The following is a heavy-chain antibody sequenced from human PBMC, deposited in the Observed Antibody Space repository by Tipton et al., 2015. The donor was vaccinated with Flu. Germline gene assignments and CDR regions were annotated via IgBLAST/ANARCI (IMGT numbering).Heavy chain of an antibody. V-gene: IGHV4-4*07. J-gene: IGHJ4*02. CDR1: GASISGYS. Sequence: TLSLTCSVSGASISGYSWSWIRQPAGKGLEWIGRIHTSGNTNYHPSLKSRVTMSVDTSMNQFSLKMSSVSAADTAVYFCARELAVAVPPAGIIDYWGQGTLVTVSS. CDR3: ARELAVAVPPAGIIDY. CDR2: IHTSGNT. D-gene: IGHD2-2*01.